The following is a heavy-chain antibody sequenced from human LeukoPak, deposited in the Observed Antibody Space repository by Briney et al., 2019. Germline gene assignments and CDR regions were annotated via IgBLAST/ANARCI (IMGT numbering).Heavy chain of an antibody. Sequence: GASVKLSCKTSGYTFATYVMHWVRQAPGQGLERMGYIKPNSGVTNYAQKFRGRVTMTWDTSISTAYIELSGLTSDDTAIYYCARPTYCGSNCYFNFDYWGQGTLVTVSS. D-gene: IGHD2-21*02. V-gene: IGHV1-2*02. CDR1: GYTFATYV. J-gene: IGHJ4*02. CDR2: IKPNSGVT. CDR3: ARPTYCGSNCYFNFDY.